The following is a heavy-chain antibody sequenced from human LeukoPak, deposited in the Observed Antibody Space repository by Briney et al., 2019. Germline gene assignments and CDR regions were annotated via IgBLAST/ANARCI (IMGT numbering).Heavy chain of an antibody. Sequence: GGSLRLSCAASGFTFSSYGMHWVRQAPGKGLEWVAFIRYDGSNKYYADSVKGRFTSSRDNSKNTLYLQMNSLRAEDTAVYYCAKGGYCSSTSCYENWFDPWGQGTLVTVSS. CDR1: GFTFSSYG. CDR2: IRYDGSNK. V-gene: IGHV3-30*02. J-gene: IGHJ5*02. D-gene: IGHD2-2*01. CDR3: AKGGYCSSTSCYENWFDP.